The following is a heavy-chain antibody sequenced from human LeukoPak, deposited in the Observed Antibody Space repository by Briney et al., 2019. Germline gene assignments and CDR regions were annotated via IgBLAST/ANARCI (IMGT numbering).Heavy chain of an antibody. Sequence: SETLSLTCTVSGGSISSHYWSWIRQPPGKGLEWSGYIYYSGSTNYNPSLKSRVTISVDTSKNQFSLKLSSVTAADTAVYYCARNRQQLENYYYYYYMDVWGKGTTVTVSS. CDR1: GGSISSHY. CDR2: IYYSGST. CDR3: ARNRQQLENYYYYYYMDV. J-gene: IGHJ6*03. D-gene: IGHD6-13*01. V-gene: IGHV4-59*11.